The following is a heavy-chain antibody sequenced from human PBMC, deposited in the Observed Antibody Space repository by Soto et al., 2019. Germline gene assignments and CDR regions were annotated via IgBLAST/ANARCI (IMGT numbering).Heavy chain of an antibody. CDR1: GFTFSSYA. CDR3: AKNYCFDC. V-gene: IGHV3-23*01. Sequence: EVQLLDSGGGLVQPGGSLRLSCEASGFTFSSYAMSWVRQAPGKGLEWVSSIRSGGSANYADSVKGRFTISRDDSKSILSLQMNSLRAEDTAIYYCAKNYCFDCCGQGTLVTVSS. D-gene: IGHD2-15*01. J-gene: IGHJ4*02. CDR2: IRSGGSA.